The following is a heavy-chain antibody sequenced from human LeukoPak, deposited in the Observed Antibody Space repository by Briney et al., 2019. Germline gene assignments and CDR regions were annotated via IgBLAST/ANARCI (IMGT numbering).Heavy chain of an antibody. CDR2: INPNSGGT. J-gene: IGHJ5*02. V-gene: IGHV1-2*02. Sequence: GASVKVSCKASGYTFTGYYMHWVRQAPGQGLEWMGWINPNSGGTNYAQKFQGRVTTTRDTSISTAYMELSRLRSDDTAVYYCAREDESAALWKWGPGNWFDPWGQGTLVTVSS. CDR1: GYTFTGYY. D-gene: IGHD2-2*01. CDR3: AREDESAALWKWGPGNWFDP.